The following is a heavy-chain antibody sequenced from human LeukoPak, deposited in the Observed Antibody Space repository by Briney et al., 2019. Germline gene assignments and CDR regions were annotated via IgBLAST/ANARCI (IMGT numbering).Heavy chain of an antibody. J-gene: IGHJ6*03. V-gene: IGHV3-21*01. D-gene: IGHD3-3*01. CDR2: SSSSSSYI. Sequence: GGSLRLSCAASGFTFSSYSMNWVRQAPGKGLEWVSSSSSSSSYIYYADSVKGRFTISRDNAKNSLYLQMNSLRAEDTAVYYCARITIFGVVIIGYMDVWGKGTTVTVSS. CDR1: GFTFSSYS. CDR3: ARITIFGVVIIGYMDV.